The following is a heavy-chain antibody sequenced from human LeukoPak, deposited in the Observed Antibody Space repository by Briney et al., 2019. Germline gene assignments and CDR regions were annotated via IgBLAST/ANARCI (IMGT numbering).Heavy chain of an antibody. CDR2: INHSGST. CDR1: GGSFSGYY. V-gene: IGHV4-34*01. D-gene: IGHD3-10*01. Sequence: PSETLSLTCAVYGGSFSGYYWSWIRQPPGKGLEWIGEINHSGSTNYNPPLKSRVTISVDTSKNQFSLKLSSVTAADTAVYYCARRILWFGELGWFDPWGQGTLVTVSS. CDR3: ARRILWFGELGWFDP. J-gene: IGHJ5*02.